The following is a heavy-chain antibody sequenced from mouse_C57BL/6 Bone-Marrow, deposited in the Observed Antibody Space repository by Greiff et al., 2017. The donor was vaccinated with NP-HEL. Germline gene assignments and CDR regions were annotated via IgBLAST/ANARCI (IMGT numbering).Heavy chain of an antibody. J-gene: IGHJ3*01. CDR1: GYSITSGYD. Sequence: VQLQQSGPGMVKPSQSLSLTCTVTGYSITSGYDWHWIRHFPGNKLEWMGYISYSGSTNYNPSLKSRISITHDTSKNHFFLKLNSVTTEDTATYYCARDSNWGFAYWGQGTLVTVSA. D-gene: IGHD4-1*01. V-gene: IGHV3-1*01. CDR2: ISYSGST. CDR3: ARDSNWGFAY.